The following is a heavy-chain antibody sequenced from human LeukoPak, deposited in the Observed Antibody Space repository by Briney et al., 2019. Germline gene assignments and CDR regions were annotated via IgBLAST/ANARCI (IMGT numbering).Heavy chain of an antibody. CDR2: ISSSSSYI. D-gene: IGHD1-26*01. V-gene: IGHV3-21*01. CDR3: ARGEWDRENFDY. CDR1: GFTFSSYS. J-gene: IGHJ4*02. Sequence: GGSLRLSCAASGFTFSSYSMNWVRQAPGKGLEWVSSISSSSSYIYYADSVKGRFTISRDNAKNSLYLQMNSLRAEDTAVYYCARGEWDRENFDYWGQGTLVTVSS.